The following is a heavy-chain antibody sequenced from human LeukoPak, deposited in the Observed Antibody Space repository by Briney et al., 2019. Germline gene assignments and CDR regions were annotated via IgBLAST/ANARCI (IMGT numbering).Heavy chain of an antibody. CDR2: INSDGSST. V-gene: IGHV3-74*01. CDR3: ARDQGYYDSRELDY. J-gene: IGHJ4*02. D-gene: IGHD3-22*01. CDR1: GLTFSSYW. Sequence: GGSLRLSCAASGLTFSSYWMHWVRQAPGKGLVWVSRINSDGSSTSYADSVKGRFTISRDNAKNTLYLQINSLRAEDTAVYYCARDQGYYDSRELDYWGQGTLVTVSS.